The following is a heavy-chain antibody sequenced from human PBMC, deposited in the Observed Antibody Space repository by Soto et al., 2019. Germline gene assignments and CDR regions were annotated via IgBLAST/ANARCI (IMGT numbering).Heavy chain of an antibody. CDR1: GFTFSSYA. V-gene: IGHV3-23*01. Sequence: GGSLRLSCAASGFTFSSYAMSWVRQAPGKGLEWVSAISGSGGSTYYADSVKGRFTISRDNSKNTLYLQMNSLRAEDTAVYYCAKAVELRYFDWSPLNWFDPWGQGTLVTVSS. J-gene: IGHJ5*02. CDR3: AKAVELRYFDWSPLNWFDP. D-gene: IGHD3-9*01. CDR2: ISGSGGST.